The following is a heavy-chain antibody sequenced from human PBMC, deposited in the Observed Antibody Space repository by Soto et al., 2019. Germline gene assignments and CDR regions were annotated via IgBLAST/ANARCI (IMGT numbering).Heavy chain of an antibody. J-gene: IGHJ4*02. CDR2: ISAYNGNT. CDR1: GYTFTSYG. D-gene: IGHD3-22*01. V-gene: IGHV1-18*01. Sequence: ASVKVSCKASGYTFTSYGISWVRQAPGQGLEWMGWISAYNGNTNYAQRLQGRVTMTTDTSTSTAYMELGSLRSDDTAVYYCARFYYYDSSVPLHFDYWGQGTLVTVSS. CDR3: ARFYYYDSSVPLHFDY.